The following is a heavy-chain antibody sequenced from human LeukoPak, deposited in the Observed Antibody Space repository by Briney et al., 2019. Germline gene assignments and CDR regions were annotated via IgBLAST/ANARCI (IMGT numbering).Heavy chain of an antibody. CDR2: IYTSGST. D-gene: IGHD2-8*01. V-gene: IGHV4-61*02. CDR1: GGSISSGSYY. J-gene: IGHJ4*02. CDR3: AREPTPRYCTNGVCYGGFDY. Sequence: SETLSLTCTVSGGSISSGSYYWSWIRQPAGKGLEWIGRIYTSGSTNYNPSLKSRVTISVDTSKNHVSLKLSSVPAADTAVYYCAREPTPRYCTNGVCYGGFDYWGQGTLVTVSS.